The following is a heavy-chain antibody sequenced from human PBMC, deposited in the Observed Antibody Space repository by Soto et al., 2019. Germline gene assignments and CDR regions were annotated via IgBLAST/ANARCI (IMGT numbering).Heavy chain of an antibody. CDR1: GFTFRNYW. V-gene: IGHV3-7*01. CDR3: ARAIGATDAF. Sequence: PGGSLRLSCAASGFTFRNYWMHWVRQAPGRGLEWVANINHDGDTKYYVESVKDRFTISRDNDKKSLYLQMNNLRAEDTALYYCARAIGATDAFWGLGTLVTVSS. CDR2: INHDGDTK. D-gene: IGHD2-21*02. J-gene: IGHJ4*02.